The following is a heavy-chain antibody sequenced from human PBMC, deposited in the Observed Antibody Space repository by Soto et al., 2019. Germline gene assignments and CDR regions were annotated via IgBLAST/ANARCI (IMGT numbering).Heavy chain of an antibody. J-gene: IGHJ3*02. CDR2: ISAYNGNT. CDR1: GYTFTSYG. Sequence: ASLKVSCKASGYTFTSYGISWVRQAPGQGLEWMGWISAYNGNTNYAQKLQGRVTMTTDTSTSTAYMELRSLRSDDTAVYYCARDSPEYCSSTSCYGFDAFDIWGQGTMVTVSS. V-gene: IGHV1-18*01. CDR3: ARDSPEYCSSTSCYGFDAFDI. D-gene: IGHD2-2*01.